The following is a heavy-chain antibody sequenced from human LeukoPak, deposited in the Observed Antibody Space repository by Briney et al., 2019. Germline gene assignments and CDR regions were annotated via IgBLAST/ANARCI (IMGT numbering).Heavy chain of an antibody. D-gene: IGHD6-13*01. Sequence: SETLSLTCTVSGGSISSYYWSWIRQPPGKGLEWIGYIYYSGTTNYNPSLKSRVTISVDTSKNQFSLKLSSVTAADPAVYYCARGVSIAAAKYGYWGQGTLVTVPS. V-gene: IGHV4-59*01. CDR2: IYYSGTT. J-gene: IGHJ4*02. CDR3: ARGVSIAAAKYGY. CDR1: GGSISSYY.